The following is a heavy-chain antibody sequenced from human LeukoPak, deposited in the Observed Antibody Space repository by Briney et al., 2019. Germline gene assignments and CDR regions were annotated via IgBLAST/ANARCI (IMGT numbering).Heavy chain of an antibody. Sequence: ASVKLSCKASGYTFASSGISWVRQAPGQGLEWMGWISAYNGKTNYAQKLQGRVTMTTDTSTSTAYMELRSLRSDDTAVYYCARESTIASYGMDVWGQGTTVTVS. D-gene: IGHD5/OR15-5a*01. CDR3: ARESTIASYGMDV. CDR2: ISAYNGKT. CDR1: GYTFASSG. J-gene: IGHJ6*02. V-gene: IGHV1-18*01.